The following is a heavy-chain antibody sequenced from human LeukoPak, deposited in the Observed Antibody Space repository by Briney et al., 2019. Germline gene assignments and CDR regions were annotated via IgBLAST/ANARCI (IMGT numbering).Heavy chain of an antibody. D-gene: IGHD3-16*02. CDR1: GYTFTSYG. V-gene: IGHV1-18*01. CDR3: ARVLDDYVWGSYRLNNAFDI. Sequence: ASVKVSCKASGYTFTSYGISWVRQAPGQGLEWMGWFSAYNGNTNYAQKLQGRVTMTTDTSTSTAYMELRSLRSDDTAVYYCARVLDDYVWGSYRLNNAFDIWGQGTMVTVSS. J-gene: IGHJ3*02. CDR2: FSAYNGNT.